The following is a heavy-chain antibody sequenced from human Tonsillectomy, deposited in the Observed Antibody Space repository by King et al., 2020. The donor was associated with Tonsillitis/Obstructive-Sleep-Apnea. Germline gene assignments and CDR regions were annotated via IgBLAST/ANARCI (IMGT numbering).Heavy chain of an antibody. CDR2: IIPIFGTA. J-gene: IGHJ4*02. CDR3: ATSYYYGSVSIHGRPHFDY. D-gene: IGHD3-10*01. CDR1: GGTFSSYA. V-gene: IGHV1-69*01. Sequence: VQLVESGAEVKKPGSSVKVSCKASGGTFSSYAISWVRQAPGQGLEWMGGIIPIFGTANYAQKFQGKVTITADESTSTAYMELSSLRSEDTAVYYCATSYYYGSVSIHGRPHFDYWGQGTLVTVSS.